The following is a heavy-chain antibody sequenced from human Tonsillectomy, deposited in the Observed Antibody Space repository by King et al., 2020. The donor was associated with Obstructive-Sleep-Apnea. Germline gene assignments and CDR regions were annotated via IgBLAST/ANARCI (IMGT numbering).Heavy chain of an antibody. V-gene: IGHV4-30-2*01. Sequence: LQLQESGSGLVKPSQTLSLTCAVSGGSLSSGGYSWSWIRQPPGKGLEWIVYIYHSGSTYYNPSLKSRVTISVDRSKNQFSLRLSSVTAADTAIYYCARGLDYFDSTEAFDIWGQGTMVTVSS. CDR2: IYHSGST. D-gene: IGHD3-22*01. CDR1: GGSLSSGGYS. CDR3: ARGLDYFDSTEAFDI. J-gene: IGHJ3*02.